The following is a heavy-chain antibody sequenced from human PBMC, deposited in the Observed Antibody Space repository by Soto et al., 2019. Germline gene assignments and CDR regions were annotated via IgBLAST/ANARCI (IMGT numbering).Heavy chain of an antibody. V-gene: IGHV1-18*01. CDR1: GYTFTSYG. CDR2: ISAYNGNT. J-gene: IGHJ6*02. CDR3: ARDEVSSDYVYYYYYGMDV. Sequence: ASVKVSCKASGYTFTSYGISWVRQAPGQGLEWMGWISAYNGNTNYAQKLQGRVTMTTDTSTSTAYMELRSLRSDDTAVYYCARDEVSSDYVYYYYYGMDVWGQGTTVTVSS. D-gene: IGHD4-17*01.